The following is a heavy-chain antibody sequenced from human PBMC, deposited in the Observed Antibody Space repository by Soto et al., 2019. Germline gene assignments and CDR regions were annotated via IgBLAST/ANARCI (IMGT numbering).Heavy chain of an antibody. CDR1: GYSISGGYY. J-gene: IGHJ6*02. Sequence: SETLSLTCAVSGYSISGGYYWGWIRQPPGKGLEWIGSMYHSGITYYNLSLKSRVTISVDTSKNQLSLKLSSATAADTAVYYCARSMYSTSAQLYYGMDVWGQGTTVTVSS. V-gene: IGHV4-38-2*01. CDR2: MYHSGIT. CDR3: ARSMYSTSAQLYYGMDV. D-gene: IGHD6-6*01.